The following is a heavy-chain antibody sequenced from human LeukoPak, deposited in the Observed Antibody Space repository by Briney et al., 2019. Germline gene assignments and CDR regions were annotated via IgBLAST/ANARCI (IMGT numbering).Heavy chain of an antibody. V-gene: IGHV3-23*01. J-gene: IGHJ4*02. CDR1: GFTFSSYA. Sequence: GGSLRLSCAAAGFTFSSYAVSWVRQAPGKGLEWVSGISGGGGTTSYADSMKGRSTVSRDNSKNTLYLQMNSLRAEDTALYYCAKDSRTTTRGLFDYWGQGTLVTVSS. D-gene: IGHD1-26*01. CDR2: ISGGGGTT. CDR3: AKDSRTTTRGLFDY.